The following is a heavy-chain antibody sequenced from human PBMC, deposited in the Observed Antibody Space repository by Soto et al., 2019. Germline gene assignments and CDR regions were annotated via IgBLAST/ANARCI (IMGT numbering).Heavy chain of an antibody. D-gene: IGHD2-2*01. J-gene: IGHJ5*02. Sequence: SETLSLTCTVSGGSISSYYWSWIRQPPGKGLEWIGYIYYSGSTNYNPSLKSRVTISVDTSKNQFSLKLSSVTAADTAVYYCARDLGYCSSTSCSHWFDPWGQGTLVTVSS. CDR3: ARDLGYCSSTSCSHWFDP. CDR2: IYYSGST. V-gene: IGHV4-59*01. CDR1: GGSISSYY.